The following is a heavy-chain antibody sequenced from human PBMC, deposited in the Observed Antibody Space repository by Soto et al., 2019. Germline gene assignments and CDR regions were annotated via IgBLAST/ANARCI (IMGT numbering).Heavy chain of an antibody. CDR2: ISIGSTTI. CDR1: GFTFSSYS. V-gene: IGHV3-48*02. CDR3: ARDNGMAGSFDP. J-gene: IGHJ5*02. D-gene: IGHD2-8*01. Sequence: EVQVVESGGGLVQPGGSLRLSCAASGFTFSSYSMNWVRQAPGKGLEWISYISIGSTTIFYADSVKGRFTISRDNAKNALYRQMNRLRDEDTAVDYCARDNGMAGSFDPWGQGTLVTVSS.